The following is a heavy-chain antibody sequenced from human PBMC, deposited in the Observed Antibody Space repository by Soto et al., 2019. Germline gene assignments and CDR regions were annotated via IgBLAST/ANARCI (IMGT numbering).Heavy chain of an antibody. CDR3: AKVKGRSNFYYSGLDV. CDR1: GFAFGSYG. V-gene: IGHV3-23*01. Sequence: GGSLRLSCAASGFAFGSYGVPWVRQAPGKGLECVSGITAATGTTYYADSVKGRFTISRDLSTNTLFLQMNSLRAADSAVYYCAKVKGRSNFYYSGLDVWGQGTTVTVSS. CDR2: ITAATGTT. J-gene: IGHJ6*02. D-gene: IGHD1-26*01.